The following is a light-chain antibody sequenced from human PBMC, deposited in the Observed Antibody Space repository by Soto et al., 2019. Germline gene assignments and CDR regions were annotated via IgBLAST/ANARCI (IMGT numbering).Light chain of an antibody. CDR2: GAS. CDR1: QSVSSSY. Sequence: ETVLTQSPGTLSLSPGERATLFCRASQSVSSSYLAWYQQKPGQAPRLLIYGASSRATGIPDRFSGSGSGTDLTLMISSLEPEDFAVYYCQQHGSSPPSWTFGQGTKVEMK. J-gene: IGKJ1*01. CDR3: QQHGSSPPSWT. V-gene: IGKV3-20*01.